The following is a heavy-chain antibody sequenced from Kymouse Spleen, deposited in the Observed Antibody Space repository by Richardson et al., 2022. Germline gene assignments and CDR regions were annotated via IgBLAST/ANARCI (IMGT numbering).Heavy chain of an antibody. CDR3: ARGDGSYYYYYGMDV. J-gene: IGHJ6*02. CDR2: INSDGSST. Sequence: EVQLVESGGGLVQPGGSLRLSCAASGFTFSSYWMHWVRQAPGKGLVWVSRINSDGSSTSYADSVKGRFTISRDNAKNTLYLQMNSLRAEDTAVYYCARGDGSYYYYYGMDVWGQGTTVTVSS. D-gene: IGHD1-26*01. CDR1: GFTFSSYW. V-gene: IGHV3-74*01.